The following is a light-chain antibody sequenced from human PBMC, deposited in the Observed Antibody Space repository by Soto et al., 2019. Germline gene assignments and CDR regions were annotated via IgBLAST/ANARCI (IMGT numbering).Light chain of an antibody. CDR1: QSVSSSY. J-gene: IGKJ4*01. CDR3: QQSGSSPLT. CDR2: GAS. V-gene: IGKV3-20*01. Sequence: EIVLTQSPGTLSLSPGERATLSCRASQSVSSSYLAWYQQKPGQAPRLLIYGASSRATSIPDRFSGSGSGTDFALTISRLEPEDFAVYYCQQSGSSPLTFGGGTKVEIK.